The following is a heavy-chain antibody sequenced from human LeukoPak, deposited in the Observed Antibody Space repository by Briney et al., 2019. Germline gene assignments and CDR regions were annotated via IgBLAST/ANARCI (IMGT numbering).Heavy chain of an antibody. J-gene: IGHJ1*01. Sequence: PSETLSLTCTVSGGSISSYYWSWIRQPPGKGLEWIGEINHSGSTNYNPSLKSRVTISVDTSKNQFSLKLSSVTAADTAVYYCARPSYSSGWYRALQHWGQGTLVTVSS. CDR1: GGSISSYY. V-gene: IGHV4-34*01. CDR3: ARPSYSSGWYRALQH. D-gene: IGHD6-19*01. CDR2: INHSGST.